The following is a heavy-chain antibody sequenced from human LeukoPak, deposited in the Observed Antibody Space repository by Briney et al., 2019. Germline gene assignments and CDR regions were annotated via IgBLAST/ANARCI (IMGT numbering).Heavy chain of an antibody. J-gene: IGHJ5*02. CDR1: GGSFSGYY. Sequence: SETLSLTCAVYGGSFSGYYWSWIRQPPGKGLEWIGEINHSGSTNYNPSLKSRVTISVDTSKNQFSLKLSSVTAADTAVYYCARVGVVVVAASNWFDPWGQGTLVTASS. CDR2: INHSGST. CDR3: ARVGVVVVAASNWFDP. V-gene: IGHV4-34*01. D-gene: IGHD2-15*01.